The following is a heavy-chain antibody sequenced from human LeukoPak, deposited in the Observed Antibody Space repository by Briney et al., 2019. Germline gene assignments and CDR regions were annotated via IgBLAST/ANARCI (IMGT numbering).Heavy chain of an antibody. J-gene: IGHJ4*02. CDR1: GFTFSSYS. Sequence: GGSLRLSCAASGFTFSSYSMNWVRQAPGKGLEWVSSISSSSSYIYYADSVKGRFTISRDNAKNSLYLQMNSLRAEDTAVYYCARDRDDYGANFYYWGQGTLLTVSS. D-gene: IGHD4/OR15-4a*01. CDR3: ARDRDDYGANFYY. V-gene: IGHV3-21*04. CDR2: ISSSSSYI.